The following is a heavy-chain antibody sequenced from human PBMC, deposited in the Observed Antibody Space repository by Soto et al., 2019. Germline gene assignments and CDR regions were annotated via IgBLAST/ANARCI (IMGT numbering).Heavy chain of an antibody. CDR2: IYYSGST. J-gene: IGHJ5*02. V-gene: IGHV4-59*01. D-gene: IGHD2-15*01. CDR1: GGSISSYY. Sequence: QVQLQESGPGLVKPSETLSLTCTVSGGSISSYYWSWIRQPPGKGLEWIGYIYYSGSTNYNPSLKSRVTISVDTSKNQFSLKLSSVTAADTAVYYCARFGGSWNNWFDPWGQGTLVTVSS. CDR3: ARFGGSWNNWFDP.